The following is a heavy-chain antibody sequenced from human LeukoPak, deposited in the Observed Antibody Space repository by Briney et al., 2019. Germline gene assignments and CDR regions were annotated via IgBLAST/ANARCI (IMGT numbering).Heavy chain of an antibody. CDR3: ARKPPGRADYGLDV. CDR2: IYYSGSA. V-gene: IGHV4-59*01. Sequence: PSESLSLTCTVSGGSISSYYWSWIRQPPGKGLEWIGYIYYSGSANYNPSLKSRVTISVDTSKNQFSLKLSSVTAADTAVYYCARKPPGRADYGLDVWGQGTTVTVSS. J-gene: IGHJ6*02. D-gene: IGHD1-14*01. CDR1: GGSISSYY.